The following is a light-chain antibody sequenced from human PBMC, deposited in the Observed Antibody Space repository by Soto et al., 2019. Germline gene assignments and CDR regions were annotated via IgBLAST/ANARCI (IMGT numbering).Light chain of an antibody. CDR2: GAS. CDR3: QQYGSSPT. Sequence: EIVLTQSPGTLSLSPGERATLSCRASQSISISYLGWYPQKPGQGPRLLIYGASSRATGIPDRFSGSGSGTDFTLRISRLEPEDSAVYYCQQYGSSPTCGGGTKGDIK. J-gene: IGKJ4*01. V-gene: IGKV3-20*01. CDR1: QSISISY.